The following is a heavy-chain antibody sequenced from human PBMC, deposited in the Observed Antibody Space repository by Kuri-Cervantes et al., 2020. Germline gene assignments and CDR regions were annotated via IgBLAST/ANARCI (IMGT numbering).Heavy chain of an antibody. CDR3: ARDVYGDYEYFQH. Sequence: GGSLRLSCAASGFTFSGSAMHWVRQASGKGLEWVGRIRSKANSYATAYAASVKGRFTISRDDSKNTAYLQMNSLKTEDTAVYYCARDVYGDYEYFQHWGQGTLVTVSS. J-gene: IGHJ1*01. CDR1: GFTFSGSA. V-gene: IGHV3-73*01. CDR2: IRSKANSYAT. D-gene: IGHD4-17*01.